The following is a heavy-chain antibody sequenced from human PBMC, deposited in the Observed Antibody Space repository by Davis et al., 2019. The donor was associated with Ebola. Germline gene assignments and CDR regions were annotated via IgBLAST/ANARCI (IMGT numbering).Heavy chain of an antibody. Sequence: ASVKVSCKASGYTFTSYYMHWVRQAPGQGLEWMGIINPSGGSTSYAQKFQGRVTITADESTSTAYMELNSLRSEDTAVYYCARVRYSSGWYSHWFDPWGQGTLVTVSS. CDR3: ARVRYSSGWYSHWFDP. D-gene: IGHD6-19*01. CDR1: GYTFTSYY. CDR2: INPSGGST. V-gene: IGHV1-46*01. J-gene: IGHJ5*02.